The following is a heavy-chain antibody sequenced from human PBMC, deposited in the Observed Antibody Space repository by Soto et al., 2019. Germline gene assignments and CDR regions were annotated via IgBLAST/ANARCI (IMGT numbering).Heavy chain of an antibody. Sequence: PVGSLRLSCAASGFTFSSYEMNWVRQAPGKGLEWVSYISSSGSTIYYADSVKGRFTISRDNAKNSLYLQMNSLRAEDTAVYYCARDRITMVRGVIGLNWFDPWGQGTLVTVSS. CDR1: GFTFSSYE. CDR2: ISSSGSTI. J-gene: IGHJ5*02. D-gene: IGHD3-10*01. V-gene: IGHV3-48*03. CDR3: ARDRITMVRGVIGLNWFDP.